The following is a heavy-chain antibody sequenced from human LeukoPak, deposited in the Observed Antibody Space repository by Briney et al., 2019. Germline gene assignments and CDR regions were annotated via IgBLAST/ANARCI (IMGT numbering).Heavy chain of an antibody. J-gene: IGHJ4*02. CDR2: INSDGSST. D-gene: IGHD6-19*01. Sequence: GRSLRLSCAASGFTFSSYGMHWVRQAPGKGLVWVSRINSDGSSTSYADSVKGRFTISRDNAKNTLYLQMNSLRAEDTAVYYCARAAGQWLATYYFDYWGQGTLVTVSS. CDR1: GFTFSSYG. CDR3: ARAAGQWLATYYFDY. V-gene: IGHV3-74*01.